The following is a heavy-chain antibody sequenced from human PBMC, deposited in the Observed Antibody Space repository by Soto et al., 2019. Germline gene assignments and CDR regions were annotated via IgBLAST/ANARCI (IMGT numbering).Heavy chain of an antibody. J-gene: IGHJ6*02. Sequence: GASLKIYCKGSGYTFTNYWRGWVRQMPGKGLEWMGISYPGDSDTKYNPSFQGQVTISADKSITTTYLQWSSLKASDTAIYYCAASIFYYGMDVWGQGTTVTVSS. CDR3: AASIFYYGMDV. V-gene: IGHV5-51*01. CDR2: SYPGDSDT. CDR1: GYTFTNYW.